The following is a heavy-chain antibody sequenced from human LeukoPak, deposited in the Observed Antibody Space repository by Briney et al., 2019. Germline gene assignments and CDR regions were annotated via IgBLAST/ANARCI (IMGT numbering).Heavy chain of an antibody. CDR3: ARAGELGMGWFAP. D-gene: IGHD7-27*01. J-gene: IGHJ5*02. CDR2: INPNSGGT. Sequence: ASVKVSCKASGYTFTGYYMHWVRQAPGQGLEWMGWINPNSGGTNYAQKFQGRVTMTRDTSISTAYMELSRLRSDDTAVYYCARAGELGMGWFAPWGQGTLVTVSS. V-gene: IGHV1-2*02. CDR1: GYTFTGYY.